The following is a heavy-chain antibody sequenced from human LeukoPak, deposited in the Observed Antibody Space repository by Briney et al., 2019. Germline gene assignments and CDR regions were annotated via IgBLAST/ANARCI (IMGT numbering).Heavy chain of an antibody. CDR2: IGISGGT. D-gene: IGHD6-6*01. CDR3: AKDLGATRKGQLGDYFDY. V-gene: IGHV3-13*01. J-gene: IGHJ4*02. CDR1: GFTFSGYD. Sequence: QTGGSLRLSCAASGFTFSGYDMHWVRQPTGRGLEWVSSIGISGGTYYRDSVKGRFTVSREDAKNPFYLQMNSLRAEDAAVYYCAKDLGATRKGQLGDYFDYWGQGTLVTVSS.